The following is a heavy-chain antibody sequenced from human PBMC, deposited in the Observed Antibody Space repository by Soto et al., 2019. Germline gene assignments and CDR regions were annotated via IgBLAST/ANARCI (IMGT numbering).Heavy chain of an antibody. CDR3: ARDQSGNPRADYYGSGSYSYYYYYGMDV. CDR2: IYYSGST. D-gene: IGHD3-10*01. J-gene: IGHJ6*02. Sequence: SETLSLTCTVSGGSISSYYWSWIRQPPGKGLEWIGSIYYSGSTYYNPSLKSRVTISVDTSKNQFSLKLSSVTAADTAVYYCARDQSGNPRADYYGSGSYSYYYYYGMDVWGQGTTVTVSS. CDR1: GGSISSYY. V-gene: IGHV4-59*12.